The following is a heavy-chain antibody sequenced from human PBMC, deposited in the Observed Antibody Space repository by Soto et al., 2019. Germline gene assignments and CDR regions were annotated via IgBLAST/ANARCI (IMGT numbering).Heavy chain of an antibody. CDR3: AWGGYCSGGSCSDY. D-gene: IGHD2-15*01. CDR1: GYTFTSYD. Sequence: QVQLVQSGAEVKKPGASVKVSCKASGYTFTSYDINWVRQATGQGLEWMGWMNPNSGNTGYAQKFQGRVTMTRNASRSTAYMEVSSLRSEDTAVYYCAWGGYCSGGSCSDYWGQGTLVTVSS. J-gene: IGHJ4*02. V-gene: IGHV1-8*01. CDR2: MNPNSGNT.